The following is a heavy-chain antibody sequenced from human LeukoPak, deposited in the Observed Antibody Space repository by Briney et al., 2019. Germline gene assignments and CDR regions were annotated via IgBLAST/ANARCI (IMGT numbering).Heavy chain of an antibody. J-gene: IGHJ5*02. V-gene: IGHV4-34*01. Sequence: SETLSLTCAVYGGSFSGYYWSWIRQPPGKGLEWIGEINHSGSTNYNPSLKSRVTISVDTSKNQFSLKLSSVTAADTAVYYCARLRSGWLTRANWFDPWGQGTLVTVSS. CDR2: INHSGST. CDR1: GGSFSGYY. CDR3: ARLRSGWLTRANWFDP. D-gene: IGHD6-19*01.